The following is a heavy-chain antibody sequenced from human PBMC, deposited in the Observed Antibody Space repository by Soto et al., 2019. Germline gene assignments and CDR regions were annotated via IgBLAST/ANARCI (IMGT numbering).Heavy chain of an antibody. D-gene: IGHD3-22*01. J-gene: IGHJ5*01. V-gene: IGHV4-39*01. CDR3: ARQASGYYYGWFDY. CDR2: IFYSGGT. CDR1: GGSILDSTYY. Sequence: SETLSLTCTVSGGSILDSTYYWAWIRQSPGKGLEWIGTIFYSGGTFYTPSLKSRVTMSVDTSNNQFSLKLSSVTAADTAVYYCARQASGYYYGWFDYWSQGTLVTVSS.